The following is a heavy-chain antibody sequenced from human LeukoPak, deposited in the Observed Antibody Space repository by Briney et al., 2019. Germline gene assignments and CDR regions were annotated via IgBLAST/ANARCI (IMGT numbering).Heavy chain of an antibody. CDR2: IYYSGST. CDR1: GGSFNGYY. V-gene: IGHV4-59*08. J-gene: IGHJ4*02. Sequence: SETLSLTCAVYGGSFNGYYWSWIRQPPGKGLEWIGYIYYSGSTNYNPSLKSRVTISVDTSKNQFSLKLSSVTAADTAVYYCARQLSRMTSVTSYYYFDYWGQGTLVTVSS. D-gene: IGHD4-17*01. CDR3: ARQLSRMTSVTSYYYFDY.